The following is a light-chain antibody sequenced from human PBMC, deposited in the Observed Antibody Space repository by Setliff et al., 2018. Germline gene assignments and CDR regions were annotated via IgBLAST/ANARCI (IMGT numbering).Light chain of an antibody. CDR2: HVV. V-gene: IGLV2-14*03. CDR1: SRDFYGDTF. J-gene: IGLJ7*01. Sequence: QSVLTQPASVSASPGQSITISCTGGSRDFYGDTFVSWYRKYPGKAPQLLIYHVVKRPSEISTRFSGSKSDNTASLTISGLQAEDEADDYCGSYTSSSNSRVFGRGTQLTVL. CDR3: GSYTSSSNSRV.